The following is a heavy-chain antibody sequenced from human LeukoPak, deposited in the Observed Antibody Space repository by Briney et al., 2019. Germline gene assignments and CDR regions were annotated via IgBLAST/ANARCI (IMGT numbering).Heavy chain of an antibody. D-gene: IGHD2-21*02. J-gene: IGHJ3*02. V-gene: IGHV3-33*01. CDR3: ARDSNCGGNCYSGINIFDI. CDR2: IWYDGSNE. Sequence: GGSLRLSCAASGFAFSSYAMHWVRQAPGKGLEWVAVIWYDGSNEYYVDSVKGRFTISRDNSKSTVYLQMNSLRVEDTAVYYCARDSNCGGNCYSGINIFDIWGQGTMVTVSS. CDR1: GFAFSSYA.